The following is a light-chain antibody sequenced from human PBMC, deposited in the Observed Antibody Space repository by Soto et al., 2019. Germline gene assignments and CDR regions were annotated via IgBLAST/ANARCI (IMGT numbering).Light chain of an antibody. J-gene: IGKJ1*01. CDR1: QTVSSNF. Sequence: EIVLTQSPGTLSLSPGERGTLSCRASQTVSSNFLAWYQQKPGQAPRVLIVDASTRDTGIPDRFTGSGSGTDFTLTIIRLEPEDFAVYYCQFYGDPSKTFGQGTKVEIK. CDR2: DAS. V-gene: IGKV3-20*01. CDR3: QFYGDPSKT.